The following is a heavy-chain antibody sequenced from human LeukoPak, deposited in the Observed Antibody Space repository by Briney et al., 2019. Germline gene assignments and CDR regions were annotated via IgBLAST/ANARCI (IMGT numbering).Heavy chain of an antibody. D-gene: IGHD2-15*01. V-gene: IGHV3-23*01. CDR3: AKQLGYCSDGSCYFPY. Sequence: LIHSCTAYGSTFSSSAMSWIRHHPVQGHDCVSAISNNGGYTYYAAPVQGRFTISRDNSKSTLCLQMNSLRAEDTAVYYCAKQLGYCSDGSCYFPYWGQGTLVTVSS. CDR1: GSTFSSSA. CDR2: ISNNGGYT. J-gene: IGHJ4*02.